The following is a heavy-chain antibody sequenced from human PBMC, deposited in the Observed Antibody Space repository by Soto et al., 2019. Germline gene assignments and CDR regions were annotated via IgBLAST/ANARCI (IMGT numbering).Heavy chain of an antibody. D-gene: IGHD4-17*01. Sequence: ASLKVSCEASGYTFTSYGISWVRQAPGQGLEWMGWISAYNGNTNYAQKLQGRVTMATDTSTSTAYMELRSLRSDDTAVYYCARGPYGDYARFDPWGQGTLVTVSS. J-gene: IGHJ5*02. V-gene: IGHV1-18*04. CDR2: ISAYNGNT. CDR1: GYTFTSYG. CDR3: ARGPYGDYARFDP.